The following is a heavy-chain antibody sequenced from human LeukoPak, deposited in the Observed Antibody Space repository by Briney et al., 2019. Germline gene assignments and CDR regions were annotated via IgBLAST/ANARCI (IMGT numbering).Heavy chain of an antibody. Sequence: PGGSLTLSCAASGFNVSNNYMNWVRQAPGKGLEWVSVIFSSGPTYYADSVKGRFTISRDTSKNALYLQMNSLRAEDTAVYYCAISGLGFGEFRGLDYWGQGTLVTVSS. CDR2: IFSSGPT. V-gene: IGHV3-53*01. CDR1: GFNVSNNY. J-gene: IGHJ4*02. CDR3: AISGLGFGEFRGLDY. D-gene: IGHD3-10*01.